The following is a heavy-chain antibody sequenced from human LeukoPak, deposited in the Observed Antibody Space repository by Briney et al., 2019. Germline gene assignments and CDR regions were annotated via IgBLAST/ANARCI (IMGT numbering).Heavy chain of an antibody. D-gene: IGHD1/OR15-1a*01. CDR3: AREVNIQADSDAFDI. V-gene: IGHV4-30-4*08. CDR2: ISYSGSA. CDR1: GGSFRSRNYL. Sequence: TSETLSLTCTVSGGSFRSRNYLWSWIRQTPGEGLEWIGYISYSGSAYYNPSLKSRVTISIDTSNSQFSLRLRSVTAADTAVYYCAREVNIQADSDAFDIWGPGTTVTASS. J-gene: IGHJ3*02.